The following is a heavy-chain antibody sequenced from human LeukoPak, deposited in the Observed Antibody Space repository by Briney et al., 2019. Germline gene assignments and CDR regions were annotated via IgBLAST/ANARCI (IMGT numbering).Heavy chain of an antibody. V-gene: IGHV3-23*01. D-gene: IGHD6-19*01. CDR1: GFTFSSYA. Sequence: GALRLSCAASGFTFSSYAMSWVRQAPGKGLEWVSAISGSGGSTYYADSVKGRFTTSRDNSKNTLYLQMSSLRPEDTAVYYCASLAGSSGWFLAPNDYWGQGTLATVSS. CDR3: ASLAGSSGWFLAPNDY. CDR2: ISGSGGST. J-gene: IGHJ4*02.